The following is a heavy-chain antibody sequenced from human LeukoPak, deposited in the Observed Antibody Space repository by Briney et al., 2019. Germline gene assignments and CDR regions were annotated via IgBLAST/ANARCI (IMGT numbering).Heavy chain of an antibody. CDR1: GGSISSNW. CDR3: ARPAYYYGSGVYDP. J-gene: IGHJ5*02. CDR2: INHSGST. D-gene: IGHD3-10*01. V-gene: IGHV4-34*01. Sequence: PSGTLSLTCAVSGGSISSNWWSWIRQPPGKGLEWIGEINHSGSTNYNPSLKSRVTISVDTSKNQFSLKLSSVTAADTAVYYCARPAYYYGSGVYDPWGQGTLVTVSS.